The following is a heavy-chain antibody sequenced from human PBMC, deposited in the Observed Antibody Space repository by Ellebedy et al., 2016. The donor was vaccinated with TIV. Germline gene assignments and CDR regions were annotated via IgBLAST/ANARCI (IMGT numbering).Heavy chain of an antibody. CDR2: MHSRGST. Sequence: SETLSLTCTVSNGSVSTGSYFWGWIRQAPGKGLEWVGSMHSRGSTHYNPSLESRVTISEDTSPNQFSLKLRSVTAADTAVYFCARQTLKGIGWYGVAYARFEVWGRGTLVTVSS. V-gene: IGHV4-39*01. CDR3: ARQTLKGIGWYGVAYARFEV. D-gene: IGHD6-19*01. CDR1: NGSVSTGSYF. J-gene: IGHJ4*02.